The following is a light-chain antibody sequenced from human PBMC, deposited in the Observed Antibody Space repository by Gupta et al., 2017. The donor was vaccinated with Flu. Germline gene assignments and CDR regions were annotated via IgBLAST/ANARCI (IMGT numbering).Light chain of an antibody. CDR2: GAS. V-gene: IGKV3-15*01. Sequence: EIVMTQSPATLSVSPGERATLSCRASQSVSSNLAWYQQKPGQAPRFLIYGASTRATGIPARFSGSGYGTEFTLTISSRQSEDFAVYYCQQYNNWPPGTFGQGTKVEIK. CDR1: QSVSSN. CDR3: QQYNNWPPGT. J-gene: IGKJ1*01.